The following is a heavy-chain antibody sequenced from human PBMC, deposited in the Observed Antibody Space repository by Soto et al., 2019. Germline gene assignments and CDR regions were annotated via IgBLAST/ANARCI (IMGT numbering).Heavy chain of an antibody. D-gene: IGHD6-19*01. J-gene: IGHJ4*02. CDR3: ARGLSSSAYLDY. Sequence: QLQLQESGPGLVKPSETLSLTCTVTGGPISSSGDYWGWVRPTRGKGLEWIGTISNSGSTYYNPSVMSRVTISVDTSKKQFSLRLISVTAADTAVYYCARGLSSSAYLDYWGQGTLVTVSS. CDR2: ISNSGST. CDR1: GGPISSSGDY. V-gene: IGHV4-39*01.